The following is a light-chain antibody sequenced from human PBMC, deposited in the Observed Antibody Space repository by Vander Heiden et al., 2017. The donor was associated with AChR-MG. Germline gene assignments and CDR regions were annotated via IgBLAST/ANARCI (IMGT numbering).Light chain of an antibody. J-gene: IGKJ1*01. V-gene: IGKV3-20*01. CDR2: GAS. Sequence: TVLTQPPGTLSLSPGETVTLSCRASQIISSNYLAWHQHRPGQAPTLLIYGASIRATGIPARFSGSGSGTDFTLTISLLESEDFAVYYCHQDGSSPRTFGQGTRVEI. CDR3: HQDGSSPRT. CDR1: QIISSNY.